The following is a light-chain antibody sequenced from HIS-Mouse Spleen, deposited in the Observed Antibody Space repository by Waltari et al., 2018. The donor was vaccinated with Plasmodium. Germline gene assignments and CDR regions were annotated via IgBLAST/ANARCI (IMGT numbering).Light chain of an antibody. J-gene: IGKJ3*01. CDR3: QQYNNWSFT. CDR2: GAS. CDR1: QSVSSN. Sequence: EIVMTQSPATLSVSPGERATLSCRASQSVSSNVVWYQQKPGQAPRLLIYGASTRATRIPARFSGSGSGTEFTLTISSLQSEDFAVYYCQQYNNWSFTFGPGTKVDIK. V-gene: IGKV3-15*01.